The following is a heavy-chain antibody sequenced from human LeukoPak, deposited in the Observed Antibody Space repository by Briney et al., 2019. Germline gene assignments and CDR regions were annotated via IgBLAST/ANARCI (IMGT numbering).Heavy chain of an antibody. V-gene: IGHV3-21*01. CDR3: ARGGYSSSWYFTR. CDR1: GFTFSSYS. D-gene: IGHD6-13*01. J-gene: IGHJ4*02. Sequence: PGGSLRLSCAASGFTFSSYSMNWVRQAPGKGLEWVSSISSSSSYIYYADSVKGRFTISRDNAKNSLYLQMNSLRAEDTAVYYCARGGYSSSWYFTRWGQGTLVTVSS. CDR2: ISSSSSYI.